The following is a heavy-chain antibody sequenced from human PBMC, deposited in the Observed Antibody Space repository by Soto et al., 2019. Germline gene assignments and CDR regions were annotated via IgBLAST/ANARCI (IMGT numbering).Heavy chain of an antibody. D-gene: IGHD3-22*01. V-gene: IGHV1-18*04. CDR2: ISAYNGNT. J-gene: IGHJ4*02. CDR3: ALATYYYDSSGYREGY. Sequence: GASVKVSCKASGYTFTSYGISWARQAPGQGLEWMGWISAYNGNTNYAQKLQGRVTMTTDTSTSTAYMELRSLRSDDTAVYYCALATYYYDSSGYREGYWGQGTLVTVSS. CDR1: GYTFTSYG.